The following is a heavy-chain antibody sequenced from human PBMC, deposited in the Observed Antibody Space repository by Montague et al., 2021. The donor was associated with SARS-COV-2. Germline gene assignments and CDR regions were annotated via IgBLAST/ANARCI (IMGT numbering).Heavy chain of an antibody. V-gene: IGHV4-34*01. CDR3: ARWDPQTLTLIGLRGKSASDY. D-gene: IGHD4-23*01. Sequence: SETLSLTCAVYGGSFSGYYWTWIRQSPGKGLEWIAEINHSGTTNYNFNASLRSRVTISVDTSKSQFSLKLSSVTAADTGVYYCARWDPQTLTLIGLRGKSASDYWGQGTPVTVSS. CDR2: INHSGTT. CDR1: GGSFSGYY. J-gene: IGHJ4*02.